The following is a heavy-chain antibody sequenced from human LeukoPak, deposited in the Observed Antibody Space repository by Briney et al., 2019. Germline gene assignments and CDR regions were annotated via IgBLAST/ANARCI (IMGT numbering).Heavy chain of an antibody. D-gene: IGHD6-25*01. J-gene: IGHJ4*02. CDR3: ARNIASGGDY. V-gene: IGHV3-74*01. CDR1: GFTFRSSW. Sequence: GGSLRLSCAASGFTFRSSWMQWVRQAPGKGLVWVSRIDPDGTSIGYADPVKGRFTISRDNAKSTLYLQMHSLRAEDTAMYYCARNIASGGDYWGPGTLVTVSS. CDR2: IDPDGTSI.